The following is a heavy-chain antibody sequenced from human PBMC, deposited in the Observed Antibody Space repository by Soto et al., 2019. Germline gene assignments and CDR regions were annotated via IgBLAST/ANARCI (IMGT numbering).Heavy chain of an antibody. CDR2: GFRSGSI. V-gene: IGHV4-61*01. Sequence: QVQLQESGPGLVRPSESLSLTCNVSGGSMTTGSYFWSWIRQHPGKGLEWIGYGFRSGSINYSPSFKSRVTISIDTSKNQFSLMLKSVTAADTAVYFCARARNRYFDYWGQGALVTVAS. CDR1: GGSMTTGSYF. D-gene: IGHD1-1*01. CDR3: ARARNRYFDY. J-gene: IGHJ4*02.